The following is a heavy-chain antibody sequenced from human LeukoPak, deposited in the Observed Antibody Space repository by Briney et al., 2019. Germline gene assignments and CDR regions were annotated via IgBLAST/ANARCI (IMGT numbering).Heavy chain of an antibody. V-gene: IGHV3-15*01. J-gene: IGHJ6*03. Sequence: ETLSLTCAVYGGSLTGYYWSWIRQPPGKGPECVGRIKSKTFGGTIDFVAAVKGRFAISRDDSKNTLYLQMNSLETADTAVYYCTLNRGIAGPNFYMDVWGKGITVTVSS. D-gene: IGHD6-13*01. CDR1: GGSLTGYY. CDR3: TLNRGIAGPNFYMDV. CDR2: IKSKTFGGTI.